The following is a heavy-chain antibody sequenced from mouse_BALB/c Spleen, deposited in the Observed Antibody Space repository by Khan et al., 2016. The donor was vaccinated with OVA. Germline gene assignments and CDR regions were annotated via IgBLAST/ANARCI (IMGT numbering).Heavy chain of an antibody. J-gene: IGHJ4*01. CDR3: ARDGSRHNYAMDY. D-gene: IGHD2-3*01. V-gene: IGHV3-2*02. Sequence: EVQLQESGPGLVKPSQSLSLTCTVTGYSITSDYAWNWIRQFPGNKLEWMGYINYSGSTNYNPSLKSRISITRDTSKNQFFLQLNSVTTEDTATYYCARDGSRHNYAMDYWGQGTAVTVSS. CDR2: INYSGST. CDR1: GYSITSDYA.